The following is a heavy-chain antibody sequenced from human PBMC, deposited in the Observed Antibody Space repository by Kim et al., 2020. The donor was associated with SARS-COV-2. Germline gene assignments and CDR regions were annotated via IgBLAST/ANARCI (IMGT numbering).Heavy chain of an antibody. CDR2: FFYSGTT. J-gene: IGHJ4*02. V-gene: IGHV4-39*01. CDR1: GGSISSTNYF. Sequence: SETLSLTCTVSGGSISSTNYFWGWIRQPPGKGLEWIGSFFYSGTTYYNPSLRSRVSISVDTSKNLFSLTLTSVTAADTAVYYCARHTDRYCNPTPCAFDSWGQGTLVTVSS. CDR3: ARHTDRYCNPTPCAFDS. D-gene: IGHD2-15*01.